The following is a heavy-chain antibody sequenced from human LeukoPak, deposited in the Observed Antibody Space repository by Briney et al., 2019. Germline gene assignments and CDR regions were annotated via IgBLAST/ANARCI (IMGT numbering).Heavy chain of an antibody. V-gene: IGHV3-7*01. Sequence: GGSLRLSCAASGLFFSTNWMSWVRQAPGKGLEWVATIKPDGRDKYYVDSVKGRFTMSRDNGKNSVYLQMNSLRAEDTAVYYCAKHLGYSTSSGIDYWGEGTLVTVSS. D-gene: IGHD6-6*01. J-gene: IGHJ4*02. CDR3: AKHLGYSTSSGIDY. CDR2: IKPDGRDK. CDR1: GLFFSTNW.